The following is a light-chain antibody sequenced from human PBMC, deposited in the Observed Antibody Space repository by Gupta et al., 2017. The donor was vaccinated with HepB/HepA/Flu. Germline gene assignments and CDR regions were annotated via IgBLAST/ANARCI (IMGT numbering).Light chain of an antibody. Sequence: QSVLTQPPSASATPGQRVTISCSGSSSDIGSKTVTWYQQLPGAAPKLLIYNNDRRPSGVPDRFSGTKSGTSASLAISGLQAEDEGYYYCAAWYGGGDRWVFGGGTKLTVL. CDR3: AAWYGGGDRWV. J-gene: IGLJ3*02. CDR2: NND. CDR1: SSDIGSKT. V-gene: IGLV1-44*01.